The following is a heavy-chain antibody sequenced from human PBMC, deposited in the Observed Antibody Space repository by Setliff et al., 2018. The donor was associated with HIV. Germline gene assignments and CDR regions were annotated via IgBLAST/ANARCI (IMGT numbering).Heavy chain of an antibody. V-gene: IGHV4-34*09. J-gene: IGHJ6*03. CDR1: GESFNTYF. CDR3: ARVNRGSSTTWPAFYYYYMDV. CDR2: INHSGST. D-gene: IGHD2-2*01. Sequence: SETLSLTCAVYGESFNTYFWSWIRQPPGKGLEWIGQINHSGSTNYNPSLQSRVTISVDTAKNQFSLKLSSVTAADTAVYYCARVNRGSSTTWPAFYYYYMDVWGKGTTVTVSS.